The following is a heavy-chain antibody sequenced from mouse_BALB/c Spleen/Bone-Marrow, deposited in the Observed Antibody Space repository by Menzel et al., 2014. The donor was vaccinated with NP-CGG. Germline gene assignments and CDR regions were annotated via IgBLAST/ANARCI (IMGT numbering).Heavy chain of an antibody. V-gene: IGHV1S22*01. CDR3: TRGVRRYAMDY. Sequence: LQQSGPELVRPGASVKLSCKASGYTSTSYWMHWVKQRPGQGLEWIGNIYPGSGSTNYDEKFKSKATLTVDTSSSTAYMQLSSLTSEDSAVYYCTRGVRRYAMDYWGQGTSVTVSS. CDR2: IYPGSGST. D-gene: IGHD2-14*01. CDR1: GYTSTSYW. J-gene: IGHJ4*01.